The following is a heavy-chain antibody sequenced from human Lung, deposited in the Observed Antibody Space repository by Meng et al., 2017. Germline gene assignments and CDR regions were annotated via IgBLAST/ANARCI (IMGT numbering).Heavy chain of an antibody. CDR3: ARVSYGGPMDY. V-gene: IGHV4-61*02. CDR1: GGSIVSGSYY. D-gene: IGHD4-23*01. CDR2: IYTSGST. Sequence: QRQLQEPGAGLVKPSQTPSLTCTVSGGSIVSGSYYWSWIRQPAGKGLEWIGRIYTSGSTNYNPSLKSRVTISVDTSKNQFSLKLSSVTAADTAVYYCARVSYGGPMDYWGQGTLVTVSS. J-gene: IGHJ4*02.